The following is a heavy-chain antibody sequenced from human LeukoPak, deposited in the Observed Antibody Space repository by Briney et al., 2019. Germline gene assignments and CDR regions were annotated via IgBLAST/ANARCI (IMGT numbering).Heavy chain of an antibody. CDR2: FDPEDGET. CDR1: GYTLTELS. D-gene: IGHD3-10*01. V-gene: IGHV1-24*01. Sequence: ASVKVSCKVSGYTLTELSMHWVRQAPGKGLEWMGGFDPEDGETIYAQKFQGRVTMTRDTSTSTVYMELSSLRSEDTAVYYCARDSGFWGQGTLVTVSS. J-gene: IGHJ4*02. CDR3: ARDSGF.